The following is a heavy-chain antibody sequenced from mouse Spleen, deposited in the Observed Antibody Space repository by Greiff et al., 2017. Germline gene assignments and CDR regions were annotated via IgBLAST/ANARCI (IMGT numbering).Heavy chain of an antibody. Sequence: QVQLQQSGAELAKPGASVKMSCKASGYTFTSYWMHWVKQRPGQGLEWIGYINPSTGYTEYNQKFKGKATLTVDKSSSTAYMQLSSLTSEDSAVYYCARIGDYDLGVDYWGQGTTLTVSS. CDR1: GYTFTSYW. V-gene: IGHV1-7*01. J-gene: IGHJ2*01. CDR2: INPSTGYT. D-gene: IGHD2-4*01. CDR3: ARIGDYDLGVDY.